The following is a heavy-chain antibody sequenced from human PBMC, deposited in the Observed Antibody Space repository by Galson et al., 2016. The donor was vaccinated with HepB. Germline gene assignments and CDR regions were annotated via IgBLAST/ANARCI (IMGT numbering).Heavy chain of an antibody. J-gene: IGHJ4*02. D-gene: IGHD3-16*02. CDR1: GFSFSRYA. CDR2: TSGSGGST. Sequence: SLRLSCAASGFSFSRYAMSWVRQAPGKGLDWVSGTSGSGGSTHYADSVKGRFPISRDNSKDTLYLQMNSLRVEDTAVDYCAKDYVWGSYLLTHFDSWGQGTLVTVSS. CDR3: AKDYVWGSYLLTHFDS. V-gene: IGHV3-23*01.